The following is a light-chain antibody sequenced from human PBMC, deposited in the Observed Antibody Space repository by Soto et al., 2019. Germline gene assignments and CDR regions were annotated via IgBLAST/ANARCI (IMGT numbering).Light chain of an antibody. V-gene: IGLV3-1*01. CDR3: QAWDSSLVV. CDR1: KLGDKY. J-gene: IGLJ2*01. CDR2: ADT. Sequence: SYELTQPPSVSVSPGQTASITCSGDKLGDKYACWYQQKPGQSPLVVIYADTKRPSGIPERFSGSNSGNTATLTISGTQAMDEADYYCQAWDSSLVVFGGGTQLTVL.